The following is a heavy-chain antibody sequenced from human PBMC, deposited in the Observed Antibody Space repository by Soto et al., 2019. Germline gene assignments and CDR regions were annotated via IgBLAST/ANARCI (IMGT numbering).Heavy chain of an antibody. CDR3: ARDQVVVVPGTQRYYYYYGMDV. Sequence: HPGGSLRLSCAASGFTFSSYEMNWVRQAPGKGLEWVSYISSSGSTIYYADSVKGRFTISRDNAKNSLYLQMNSLRAEDTAVYYCARDQVVVVPGTQRYYYYYGMDVWGQGTTVTVSS. CDR2: ISSSGSTI. CDR1: GFTFSSYE. J-gene: IGHJ6*02. D-gene: IGHD2-2*01. V-gene: IGHV3-48*03.